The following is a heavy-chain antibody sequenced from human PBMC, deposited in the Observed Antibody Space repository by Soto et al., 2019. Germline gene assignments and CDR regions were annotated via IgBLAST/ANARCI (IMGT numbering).Heavy chain of an antibody. Sequence: PSETLSLTCTVSGGSISSGGYYWSWIRQHPGKGLEWIGYIYYSGSTYYNPSLKSRVTISVDTSKNQFSLKLSSVTAADTAVYYCARENGYRPYYYHGMDVWGQGTTVTVSS. CDR2: IYYSGST. D-gene: IGHD5-18*01. J-gene: IGHJ6*02. CDR1: GGSISSGGYY. CDR3: ARENGYRPYYYHGMDV. V-gene: IGHV4-31*03.